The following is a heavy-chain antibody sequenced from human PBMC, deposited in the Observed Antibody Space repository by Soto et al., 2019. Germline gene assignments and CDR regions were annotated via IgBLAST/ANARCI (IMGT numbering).Heavy chain of an antibody. V-gene: IGHV3-74*01. J-gene: IGHJ6*02. CDR1: GFDFSNSW. CDR3: AKDTAYAMDN. D-gene: IGHD2-15*01. CDR2: INSDGSGT. Sequence: EVQLVESGGGLVQPGGSLRLSCAASGFDFSNSWIHWVRQGPGKGLVWVSHINSDGSGTTYADSVKGRFTISSDNAKNTVYLQMNSLRAEDTAVYYCAKDTAYAMDNWGQGTTVTVSS.